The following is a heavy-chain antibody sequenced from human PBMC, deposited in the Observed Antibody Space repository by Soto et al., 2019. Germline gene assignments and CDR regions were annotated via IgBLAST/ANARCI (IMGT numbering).Heavy chain of an antibody. CDR3: AREQVNYDILTGYYKGAFDI. D-gene: IGHD3-9*01. V-gene: IGHV1-2*04. Sequence: GASVKVSCKASGYTFTGYYMHWVRQAPGQGLEWMGWINPNSGGTNYAQKFQGWVTMTRDTSISTAYTELSRLRSDDTAVYYCAREQVNYDILTGYYKGAFDIWGQGTMVTVSS. J-gene: IGHJ3*02. CDR1: GYTFTGYY. CDR2: INPNSGGT.